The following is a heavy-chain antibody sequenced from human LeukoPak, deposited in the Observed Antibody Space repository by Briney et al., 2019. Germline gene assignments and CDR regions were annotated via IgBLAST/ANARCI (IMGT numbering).Heavy chain of an antibody. D-gene: IGHD1-26*01. CDR3: ARKVGATTNWFDP. Sequence: ASVKVSCKASQYTFTNHDISWVPQAPGQGLEWLGWMNPKSGDAGYAQKFQGRVTLTRNISITTAYMEMSSLRLEDTAVYYCARKVGATTNWFDPWGQGTLVTVSS. CDR1: QYTFTNHD. CDR2: MNPKSGDA. J-gene: IGHJ5*02. V-gene: IGHV1-8*02.